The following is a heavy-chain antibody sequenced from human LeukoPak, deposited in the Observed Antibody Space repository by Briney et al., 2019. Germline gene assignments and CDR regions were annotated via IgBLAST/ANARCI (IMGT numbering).Heavy chain of an antibody. CDR3: ARDLPIAAFDD. J-gene: IGHJ5*02. Sequence: ASVKVSCKASGYTFTSYDINWVRQATGLGLEWMGWMNTNSGNTGYAQKFQGRVTMTRNTSRSTAYMELSSRRSEDTAVYYCARDLPIAAFDDGGQGTLVTVSS. D-gene: IGHD2-15*01. CDR2: MNTNSGNT. V-gene: IGHV1-8*01. CDR1: GYTFTSYD.